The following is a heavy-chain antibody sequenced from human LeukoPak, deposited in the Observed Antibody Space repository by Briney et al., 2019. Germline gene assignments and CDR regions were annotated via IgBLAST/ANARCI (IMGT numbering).Heavy chain of an antibody. CDR2: IYYTGSYYTGST. J-gene: IGHJ4*02. Sequence: SETLSLTCTVSGGSISTYYWTWIRQPPGKGLEWIGYIYYTGSYYTGSTNYSPSLKSRVTMSLDTSKTQFSLNLTSVTAADTAVYYCATGGRELAYWGQGTLVTVSS. V-gene: IGHV4-59*08. CDR1: GGSISTYY. D-gene: IGHD1-26*01. CDR3: ATGGRELAY.